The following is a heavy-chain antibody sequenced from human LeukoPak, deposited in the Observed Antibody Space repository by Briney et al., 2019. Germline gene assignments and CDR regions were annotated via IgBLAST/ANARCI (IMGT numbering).Heavy chain of an antibody. D-gene: IGHD3-10*01. CDR1: GYTFTGYY. Sequence: ASVKVSCKASGYTFTGYYMHWVRQAPGQGLEWMGRINPNSGGTNYAQKFQGRVTMTRDTSISTAYMELSSLRSEDTAVYYCARASYGSGSRLNFWGQGTLVTVSS. V-gene: IGHV1-2*06. CDR3: ARASYGSGSRLNF. J-gene: IGHJ4*02. CDR2: INPNSGGT.